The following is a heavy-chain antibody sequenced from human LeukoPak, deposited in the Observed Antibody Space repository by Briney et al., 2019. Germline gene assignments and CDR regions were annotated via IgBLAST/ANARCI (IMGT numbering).Heavy chain of an antibody. CDR2: IDSSGGYM. Sequence: GGSLRLSCEASGFTFNTYSMNWARQAPGKGLEWVSSIDSSGGYMFYADSVKGRFIISRDNSKNTLYLHINSLRPEDTALYYCVKDNPLDYWGQGTLVIVSS. J-gene: IGHJ4*02. CDR1: GFTFNTYS. D-gene: IGHD1-14*01. V-gene: IGHV3-21*01. CDR3: VKDNPLDY.